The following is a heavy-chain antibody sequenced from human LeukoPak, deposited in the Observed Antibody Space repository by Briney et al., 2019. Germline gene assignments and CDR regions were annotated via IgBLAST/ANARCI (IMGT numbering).Heavy chain of an antibody. CDR2: IRSNSRGI. Sequence: GGSLRLPCAASGFTFNSYTMNWVRQAPGKGLESVSSIRSNSRGINYADSVKGRFTISRDNSKNTLYLQMNSLRAEDTAVYYCAKKGYYDGSGYYMYYFDHWGQGTLVTVSS. CDR3: AKKGYYDGSGYYMYYFDH. V-gene: IGHV3-21*04. D-gene: IGHD3-22*01. CDR1: GFTFNSYT. J-gene: IGHJ4*02.